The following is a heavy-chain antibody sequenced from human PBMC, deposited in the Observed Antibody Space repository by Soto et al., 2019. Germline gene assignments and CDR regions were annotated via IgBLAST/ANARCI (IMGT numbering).Heavy chain of an antibody. D-gene: IGHD6-13*01. CDR2: INPSGGST. Sequence: ASVKVSCKASGYTFTSYYMNWVRQAPGQGLEWMGIINPSGGSTSYAQKFQGRVTMTRDTSTSTVYMELSSQRSEDTAVYYCARDQSSSWHRLPDGGGARYYYYYYGMDVWGQGTTVTVSS. V-gene: IGHV1-46*01. CDR1: GYTFTSYY. CDR3: ARDQSSSWHRLPDGGGARYYYYYYGMDV. J-gene: IGHJ6*02.